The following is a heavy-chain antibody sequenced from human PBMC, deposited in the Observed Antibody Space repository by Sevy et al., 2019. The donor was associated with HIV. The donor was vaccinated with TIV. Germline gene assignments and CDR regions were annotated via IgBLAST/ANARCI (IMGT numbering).Heavy chain of an antibody. CDR2: ISGSDTTI. D-gene: IGHD2-15*01. V-gene: IGHV3-48*01. CDR1: GFTFSSYS. Sequence: GGSLRLSCAASGFTFSSYSINWVRQAPGKGLEWVSYISGSDTTIYYADSVKGRFTISRDNAKNSLYLQMNSLRVEDTAVYYCARGVAALPGYYYGMDVWGQGTMVTVSS. CDR3: ARGVAALPGYYYGMDV. J-gene: IGHJ6*02.